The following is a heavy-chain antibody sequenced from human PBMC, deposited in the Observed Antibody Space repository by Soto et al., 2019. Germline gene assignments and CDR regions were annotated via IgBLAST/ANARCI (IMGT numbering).Heavy chain of an antibody. J-gene: IGHJ3*02. CDR1: GGSISSSSYY. Sequence: SETLSLTCTVSGGSISSSSYYWGWIRQPPGKGLEWIGSIYYSGSTYYNPSLKSRVTISVDTSKNQFSLKLSSVTAADTAVYYCARPCFSSGWYHDAFDIWGQGTMVTVSS. CDR2: IYYSGST. D-gene: IGHD6-19*01. CDR3: ARPCFSSGWYHDAFDI. V-gene: IGHV4-39*01.